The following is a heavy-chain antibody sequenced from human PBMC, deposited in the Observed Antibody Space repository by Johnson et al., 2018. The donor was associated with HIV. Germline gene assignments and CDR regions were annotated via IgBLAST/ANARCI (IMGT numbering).Heavy chain of an antibody. Sequence: VQVVESGGGLVQPGGSLRLSCAASGFTFSNYMSWIRQAPGKGLEWVSYISSSGSTIYYADSVKGRFTISRDNSMHTMYLQMNSLRAEDTAVYYCAREEGGSRPFDIWGQGTLVTVSS. J-gene: IGHJ3*02. CDR2: ISSSGSTI. CDR1: GFTFSNY. D-gene: IGHD2-15*01. V-gene: IGHV3-48*01. CDR3: AREEGGSRPFDI.